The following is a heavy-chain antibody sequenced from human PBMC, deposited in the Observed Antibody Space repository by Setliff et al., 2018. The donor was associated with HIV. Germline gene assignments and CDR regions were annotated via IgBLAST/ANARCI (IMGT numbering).Heavy chain of an antibody. CDR1: GYSISSNDW. V-gene: IGHV4-28*05. CDR2: IYYSVSI. J-gene: IGHJ4*02. D-gene: IGHD4-17*01. CDR3: AKKGNGDYNFDY. Sequence: PSETLSLTCVVSGYSISSNDWWGWIRQSPGKGLEWIGYIYYSVSIYYTPSLKSRVTMSVDTSKNQFSLKLSSVTAVDTAAYYCAKKGNGDYNFDYWGQGTLVTVSS.